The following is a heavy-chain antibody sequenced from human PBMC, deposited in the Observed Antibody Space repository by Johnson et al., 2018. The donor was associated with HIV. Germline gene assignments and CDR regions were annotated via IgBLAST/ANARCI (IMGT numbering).Heavy chain of an antibody. J-gene: IGHJ3*02. CDR3: AREGVRVVSPGAFDI. D-gene: IGHD2-8*02. CDR2: IWYDGSNK. Sequence: QVQLVESGGGVVQPGRSLRVSCAASGFTFSTYAMHWVRQAPGKGLEWVAVIWYDGSNKYYADSVKGRFTITRDNSKNTLHLQMNSLRAEDTAVYYCAREGVRVVSPGAFDIWGQGTMVTVSS. V-gene: IGHV3-33*08. CDR1: GFTFSTYA.